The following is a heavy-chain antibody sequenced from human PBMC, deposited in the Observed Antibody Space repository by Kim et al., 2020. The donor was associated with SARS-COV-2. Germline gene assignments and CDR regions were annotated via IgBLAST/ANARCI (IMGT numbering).Heavy chain of an antibody. CDR3: ARSNTPATIPQTKYYYYYYYMDV. CDR2: IIPILGIA. J-gene: IGHJ6*03. Sequence: SVKVSCKASGGTFSSYAISWVRQAPGQGLEWMGRIIPILGIANYAQKFQGRVTITADKSTSTAYMELSSLRSEDTAVYYCARSNTPATIPQTKYYYYYYYMDVWGKGTTVTVSS. CDR1: GGTFSSYA. V-gene: IGHV1-69*04. D-gene: IGHD2-2*02.